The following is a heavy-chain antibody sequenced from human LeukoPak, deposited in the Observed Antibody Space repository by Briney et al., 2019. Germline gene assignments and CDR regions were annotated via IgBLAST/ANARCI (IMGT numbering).Heavy chain of an antibody. V-gene: IGHV4-30-4*08. D-gene: IGHD6-19*01. CDR3: ARAGGPLSAVAGLTDY. Sequence: TSETLSLTCTVSGGSISSDDYYWSWIRQPPGKGLEWIGYIYYSGSTYYNPSLNTRVTISVDTSKNQFSLKLSSVTAADTAVYYCARAGGPLSAVAGLTDYWGQGTLVTVSS. CDR1: GGSISSDDYY. J-gene: IGHJ4*02. CDR2: IYYSGST.